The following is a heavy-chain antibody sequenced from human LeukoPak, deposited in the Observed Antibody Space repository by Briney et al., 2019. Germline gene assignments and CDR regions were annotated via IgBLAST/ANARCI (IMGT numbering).Heavy chain of an antibody. CDR3: AKHLWRDLLWFGEGYYFGY. CDR1: GFPFSNYA. CDR2: ISGDGGST. V-gene: IGHV3-23*01. J-gene: IGHJ4*02. D-gene: IGHD3-10*01. Sequence: PGGSLRLSYAASGFPFSNYAMSWVRQAPGKGLECVSVISGDGGSTYYADSVKGRFTISRDNSKNTLYLQMNSLRAEDTAVYYCAKHLWRDLLWFGEGYYFGYWGQGTLVTVSS.